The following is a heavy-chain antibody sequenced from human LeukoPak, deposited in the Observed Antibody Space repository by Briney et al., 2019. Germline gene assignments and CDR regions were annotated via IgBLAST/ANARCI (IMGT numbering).Heavy chain of an antibody. V-gene: IGHV4-34*01. CDR2: INHSGST. CDR1: GGSFSGYY. Sequence: SETLSLTCAVYGGSFSGYYWSWIRQPPGKGLEWIGEINHSGSTNYNPSLKSRVTISVDTSKNQFSLKLSSVTAADTAVYYCARGRVDILTGRDYYYYGMDVWGKGTTVPVSS. J-gene: IGHJ6*04. CDR3: ARGRVDILTGRDYYYYGMDV. D-gene: IGHD3-9*01.